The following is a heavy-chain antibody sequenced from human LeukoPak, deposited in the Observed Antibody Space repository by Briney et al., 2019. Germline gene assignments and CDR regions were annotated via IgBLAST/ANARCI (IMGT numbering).Heavy chain of an antibody. CDR1: GFTFSSYA. J-gene: IGHJ3*02. D-gene: IGHD3-10*01. Sequence: GGPLRLSCAASGFTFSSYAMSWVRQAPGKGLEWVSAISGSGGSTYYADSVKGRFTISRDNSKSTLYLQMNSLRAEDTAVYYCAKVIYGSGGGPFDIWGQGTMVTVSA. CDR3: AKVIYGSGGGPFDI. V-gene: IGHV3-23*01. CDR2: ISGSGGST.